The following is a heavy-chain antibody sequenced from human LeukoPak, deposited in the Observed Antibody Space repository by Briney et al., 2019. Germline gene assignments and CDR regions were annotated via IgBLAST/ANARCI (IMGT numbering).Heavy chain of an antibody. V-gene: IGHV4-59*01. CDR1: VDSIRRYY. Sequence: SETLSLPCPVFVDSIRRYYWSWIRQPPGKGLEWIGYFYYDGRTNDNPSLKSRFTISVDTSKNHFSLKLSSVTAADTAVYYCARAIVEGYFDHWGRGTLVTVSS. D-gene: IGHD2-15*01. J-gene: IGHJ4*02. CDR2: FYYDGRT. CDR3: ARAIVEGYFDH.